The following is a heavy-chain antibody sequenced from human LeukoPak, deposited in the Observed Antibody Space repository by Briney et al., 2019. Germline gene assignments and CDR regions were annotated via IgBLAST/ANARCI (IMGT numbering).Heavy chain of an antibody. J-gene: IGHJ4*02. Sequence: TGGSLRLSCVASGYTFSPYWMSWVRQTPGKGLEWVASISNGGSATYYVDSVRGRFTISRDDAKNSLFLRMNGLRADDTAVYYCTRENYVPDSWGQGTLVTVSS. CDR2: ISNGGSAT. CDR3: TRENYVPDS. V-gene: IGHV3-7*03. CDR1: GYTFSPYW. D-gene: IGHD3-10*02.